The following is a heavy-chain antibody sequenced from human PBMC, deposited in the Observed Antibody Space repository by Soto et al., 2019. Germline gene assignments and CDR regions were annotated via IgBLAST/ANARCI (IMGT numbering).Heavy chain of an antibody. CDR1: GYSFTTYW. D-gene: IGHD3-22*01. J-gene: IGHJ6*02. CDR3: AISPEYYYDSSGRPYGMDV. Sequence: GESLKISCKSYGYSFTTYWIAWVRQMPGKGLEWMGSIHPGESDTRYSPSFQGQVTISADRSITTAYLQWSSLKASDTAMYYCAISPEYYYDSSGRPYGMDVWGQGTTVTVSS. CDR2: IHPGESDT. V-gene: IGHV5-51*01.